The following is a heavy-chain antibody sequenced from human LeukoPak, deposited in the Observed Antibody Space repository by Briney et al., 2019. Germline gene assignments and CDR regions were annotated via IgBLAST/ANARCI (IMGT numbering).Heavy chain of an antibody. CDR2: INPSGGST. D-gene: IGHD2-2*01. V-gene: IGHV1-46*01. Sequence: VASVKVSCKASGYTFTSYYMHWVRQAPGQGLEWMGIINPSGGSTSYAQKFQGRVTMTRDTSTSTVYMELSSLRSEDTAVYYCATDWVVVPAARGYPDYWGQGTLVTVSS. CDR3: ATDWVVVPAARGYPDY. CDR1: GYTFTSYY. J-gene: IGHJ4*02.